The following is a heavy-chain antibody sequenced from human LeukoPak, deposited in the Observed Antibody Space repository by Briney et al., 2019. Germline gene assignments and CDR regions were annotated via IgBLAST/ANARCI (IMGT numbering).Heavy chain of an antibody. CDR2: ITSSGSTM. CDR3: ATRSTSFYYYYGMDV. D-gene: IGHD2-2*01. J-gene: IGHJ6*02. Sequence: PGGSLRLSCAASGFTFSSYGMHWVRQAPGKGLEWVSYITSSGSTMYYADSVKGRFTISRDNAKNSLHLQMNSLRAEDTAVYYCATRSTSFYYYYGMDVWGQGTTVTVSS. CDR1: GFTFSSYG. V-gene: IGHV3-48*04.